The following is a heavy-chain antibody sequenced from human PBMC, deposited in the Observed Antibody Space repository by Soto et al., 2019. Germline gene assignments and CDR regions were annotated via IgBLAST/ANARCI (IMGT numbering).Heavy chain of an antibody. Sequence: QVQLVQSGDEVKKPGSSVKVSCKASGGSFSSYAFSWVRQAPGQGLEWMGGIIPSFGTPNYAQRFQGRVTISADESTTTGYMDFRRLRSEDTAVYYCARGSSSTVGPTGWFDPWGQGTLVTVSS. CDR2: IIPSFGTP. J-gene: IGHJ5*02. CDR1: GGSFSSYA. V-gene: IGHV1-69*01. CDR3: ARGSSSTVGPTGWFDP. D-gene: IGHD1-26*01.